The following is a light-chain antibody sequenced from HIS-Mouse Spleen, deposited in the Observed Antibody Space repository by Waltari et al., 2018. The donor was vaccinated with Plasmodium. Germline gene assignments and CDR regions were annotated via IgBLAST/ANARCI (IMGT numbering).Light chain of an antibody. CDR3: QQYNNWSFT. Sequence: EIVMTQSPATLSVSPGERATLSCRASPSVSSNLAWDQQKPGQAPRLLIYGASTRATGIPARFSGSGSGTECTLTISSLQSEDFAVYYCQQYNNWSFTFGPGTKVDIK. CDR2: GAS. J-gene: IGKJ3*01. V-gene: IGKV3-15*01. CDR1: PSVSSN.